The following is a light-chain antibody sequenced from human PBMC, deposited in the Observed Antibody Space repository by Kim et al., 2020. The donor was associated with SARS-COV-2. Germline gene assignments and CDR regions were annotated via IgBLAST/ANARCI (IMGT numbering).Light chain of an antibody. Sequence: GDTVTITCQASQDISDYLNWYQQKPGKAPKLLIYDASNLETGVPSRFSGSGSGTNLILTISSLQPEDIATYFCQQYGDLPYTFGQGTTV. V-gene: IGKV1-33*01. CDR2: DAS. CDR3: QQYGDLPYT. CDR1: QDISDY. J-gene: IGKJ2*01.